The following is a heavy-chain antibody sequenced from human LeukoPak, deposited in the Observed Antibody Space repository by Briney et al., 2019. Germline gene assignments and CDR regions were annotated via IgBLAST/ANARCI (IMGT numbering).Heavy chain of an antibody. V-gene: IGHV3-20*01. J-gene: IGHJ3*02. CDR1: GFTFDDYG. D-gene: IGHD4-11*01. CDR3: VRALSGDYRDAFDI. Sequence: GGSLRLSCAASGFTFDDYGMSWVRQAPGKGLEWVSGINWNGGSTGYADSVKGRFTISRDNAKNSLYLQMNSLRAEDTALYHCVRALSGDYRDAFDIWGQGIMVTVSS. CDR2: INWNGGST.